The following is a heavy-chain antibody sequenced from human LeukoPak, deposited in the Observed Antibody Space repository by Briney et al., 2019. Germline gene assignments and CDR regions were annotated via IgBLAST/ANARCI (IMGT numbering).Heavy chain of an antibody. Sequence: GGSLRLSCAASGFTFSSYAMSWVRQAPGKGLEWVSAISGSGGSTYYAGSAKGRFTISRDNSKNTLYLQMNSLRAEDTAVYYCAKGGGSYGVDYWGQGTLVTVSS. CDR1: GFTFSSYA. D-gene: IGHD1-26*01. CDR3: AKGGGSYGVDY. CDR2: ISGSGGST. V-gene: IGHV3-23*01. J-gene: IGHJ4*02.